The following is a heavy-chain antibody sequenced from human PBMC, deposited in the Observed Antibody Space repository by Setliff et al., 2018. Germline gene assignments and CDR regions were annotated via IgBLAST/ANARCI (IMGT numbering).Heavy chain of an antibody. D-gene: IGHD4-17*01. Sequence: SETLSLTCTVSGGSMIGYYWTWIRQPPGKRLEWIGYIYYSGSTKYNLSLKSRVTISVDTSKNQFSLIMTSVTAADTAVYYCARSGDYALKDWGQGTLVTVSS. CDR2: IYYSGST. CDR3: ARSGDYALKD. CDR1: GGSMIGYY. J-gene: IGHJ4*02. V-gene: IGHV4-59*01.